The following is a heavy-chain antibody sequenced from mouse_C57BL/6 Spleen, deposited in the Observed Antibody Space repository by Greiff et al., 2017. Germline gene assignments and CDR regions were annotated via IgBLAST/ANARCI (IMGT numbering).Heavy chain of an antibody. V-gene: IGHV1-81*01. J-gene: IGHJ4*01. CDR3: ARGARYAMDY. CDR1: GYTFTSYG. Sequence: VQLQESGAELARPGASVKLSCKASGYTFTSYGISWVKQRTGQGLEWIGEIYPRSGNTYYNEKFKGKATLTADKSSSTAYMELRSLTSEDSAVYFCARGARYAMDYWGQGTSVTVSS. CDR2: IYPRSGNT.